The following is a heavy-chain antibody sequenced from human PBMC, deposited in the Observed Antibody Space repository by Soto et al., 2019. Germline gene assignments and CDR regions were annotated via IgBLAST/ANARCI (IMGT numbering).Heavy chain of an antibody. Sequence: ASVKVSCKASGYTFTSYYMHWVRQAPGQGLEWMGIINPSGGSTSYAQKFQGRVTMTRDTSTSTVYMELSSLRSEDTAVYYCARSFPIVGANPYYYYGMDVWGQGTTVTVSS. CDR1: GYTFTSYY. CDR3: ARSFPIVGANPYYYYGMDV. J-gene: IGHJ6*02. V-gene: IGHV1-46*01. D-gene: IGHD1-26*01. CDR2: INPSGGST.